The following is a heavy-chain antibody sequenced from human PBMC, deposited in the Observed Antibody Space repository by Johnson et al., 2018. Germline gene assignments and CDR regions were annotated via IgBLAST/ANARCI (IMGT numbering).Heavy chain of an antibody. CDR3: AKERQFGEINPMDV. CDR2: ISWSSGNI. J-gene: IGHJ6*02. Sequence: EVQLVESGGGLVQPGRSLRLSCAASGFSLHDYAMHWVRQAPGKGLEWVSSISWSSGNIGYADSVKGRFTISRDNAKNSLCPQMRTLRPEDTALYYCAKERQFGEINPMDVWGQGTTVTVSS. CDR1: GFSLHDYA. V-gene: IGHV3-9*01. D-gene: IGHD3-10*01.